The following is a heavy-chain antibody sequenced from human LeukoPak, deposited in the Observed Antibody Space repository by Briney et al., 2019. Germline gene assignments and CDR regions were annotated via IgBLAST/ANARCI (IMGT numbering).Heavy chain of an antibody. CDR1: GGTFSSYA. Sequence: SVKLSCTASGGTFSSYAISWVRQAPGQGLEWMGGIIPIFGTANYAQKFQGRVTITADKSTSTAYMELSSLRSEDTAIYYCAKNGDRGAYCSGGSCYPYYYYYMDVWGKGTTVTISS. CDR2: IIPIFGTA. V-gene: IGHV1-69*06. D-gene: IGHD2-15*01. CDR3: AKNGDRGAYCSGGSCYPYYYYYMDV. J-gene: IGHJ6*03.